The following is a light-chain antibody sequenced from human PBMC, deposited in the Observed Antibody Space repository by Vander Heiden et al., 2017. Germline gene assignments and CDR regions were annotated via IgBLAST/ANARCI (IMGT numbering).Light chain of an antibody. Sequence: ALTQPASVSGSPAHPLTISCAGASSDIGGYNFVSCYHHHTGKAPKLMIYEVSNRPSGVSNRFSGSKSGNTASLTISGLRAEDEADYYCSSYSGSSPLGVFGGGTKLTVL. J-gene: IGLJ3*02. CDR2: EVS. V-gene: IGLV2-14*01. CDR3: SSYSGSSPLGV. CDR1: SSDIGGYNF.